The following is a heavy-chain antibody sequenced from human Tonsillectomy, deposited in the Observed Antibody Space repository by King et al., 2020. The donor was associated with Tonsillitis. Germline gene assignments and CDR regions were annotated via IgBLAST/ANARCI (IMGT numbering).Heavy chain of an antibody. Sequence: QRVQSGGGVVQPGGSLRLSCAASGFTFDDYAMHWGRQAPGKRLEWVSLISGVGTTTYYADSVKGRFTVSRDNSKNSLYLQMNSLRTEDTALYYCARDKTVNYLDYWGQGTLVTVSS. J-gene: IGHJ4*02. CDR3: ARDKTVNYLDY. V-gene: IGHV3-43*02. CDR2: ISGVGTTT. CDR1: GFTFDDYA. D-gene: IGHD3-22*01.